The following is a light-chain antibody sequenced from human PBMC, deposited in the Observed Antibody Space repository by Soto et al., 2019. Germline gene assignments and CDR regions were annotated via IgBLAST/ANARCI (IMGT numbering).Light chain of an antibody. J-gene: IGKJ4*01. Sequence: DIVMTQCPDSLAVSLGERATINCKSSQSVLYNSDNKNYLAWYQQKPGQPPQLLINWASTRESGVPDRFSGSGSGTDFTLTISSLQAEDVAVYYCQQYHTFPVTFGGGTKVEIK. V-gene: IGKV4-1*01. CDR1: QSVLYNSDNKNY. CDR3: QQYHTFPVT. CDR2: WAS.